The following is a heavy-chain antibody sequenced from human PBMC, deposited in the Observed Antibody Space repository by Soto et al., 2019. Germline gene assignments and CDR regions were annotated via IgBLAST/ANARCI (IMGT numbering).Heavy chain of an antibody. J-gene: IGHJ4*02. Sequence: QVQLQESGPGLVKPSQTLSLTCTVSGGSISSGGYYWSWIRQHPGKGLEWIGYIYYSGSTYYNPSLKSRVTISVDTSKNPFSLKLSSVTAADTAVYYCASSSGYYYDSSGTKRGPIDYWGQGTLVTVSS. CDR2: IYYSGST. CDR3: ASSSGYYYDSSGTKRGPIDY. V-gene: IGHV4-31*03. CDR1: GGSISSGGYY. D-gene: IGHD3-22*01.